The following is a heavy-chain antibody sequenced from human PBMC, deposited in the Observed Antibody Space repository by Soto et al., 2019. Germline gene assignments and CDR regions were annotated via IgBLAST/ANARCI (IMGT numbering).Heavy chain of an antibody. CDR1: GFTFSSYW. V-gene: IGHV3-74*01. CDR2: INSDGSST. D-gene: IGHD1-26*01. Sequence: EVQLVESGGGLVQPGGSLRLSCAASGFTFSSYWMHWVRQAPGKGLVWVSRINSDGSSTSYADSVKGRFTISRDNAKNTLYLQMNSLRAEDRAVYYCERGGSLNWYFDLWGRGTLVTVSS. CDR3: ERGGSLNWYFDL. J-gene: IGHJ2*01.